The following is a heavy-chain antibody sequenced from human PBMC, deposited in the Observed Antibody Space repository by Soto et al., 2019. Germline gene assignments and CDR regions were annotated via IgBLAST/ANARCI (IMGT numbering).Heavy chain of an antibody. Sequence: GVSLRLSCAASGFTFDDYAMHWVRQAPGKGLEWVSGISWNSGSIGYADSVKGRFTISRDNAKNSLYLQMNSLRAEDTALYYCATTTDRYYYYMDVWGKGTTVTVSS. CDR1: GFTFDDYA. CDR2: ISWNSGSI. CDR3: ATTTDRYYYYMDV. J-gene: IGHJ6*03. V-gene: IGHV3-9*01. D-gene: IGHD1-1*01.